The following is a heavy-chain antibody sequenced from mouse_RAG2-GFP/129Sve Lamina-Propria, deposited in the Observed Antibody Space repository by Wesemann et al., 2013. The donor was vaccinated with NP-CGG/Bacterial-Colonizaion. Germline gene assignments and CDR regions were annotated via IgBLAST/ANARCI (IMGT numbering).Heavy chain of an antibody. D-gene: IGHD1-1*01. CDR3: ASGYGSSPAWFAY. CDR1: GYSFTDYN. Sequence: EFQLQQSGPELVKPGASVKISCKASGYSFTDYNMNWVKQSNGKSLEWIGVINPNYGTTSYNQKFKGKATLTVDKSSSTAYMLLSSLTSEDSAVYFCASGYGSSPAWFAYWGQGTLVTVSA. V-gene: IGHV1-39*01. J-gene: IGHJ3*01. CDR2: INPNYGTT.